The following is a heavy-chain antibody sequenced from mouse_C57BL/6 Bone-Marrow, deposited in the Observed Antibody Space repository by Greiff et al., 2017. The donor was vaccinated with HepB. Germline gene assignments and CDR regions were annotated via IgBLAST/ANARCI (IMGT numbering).Heavy chain of an antibody. D-gene: IGHD4-1*01. J-gene: IGHJ2*01. CDR3: AKLGRWGDY. Sequence: VQLQQPGAELVRPGPSVKLSCKASGYTFTSYWMHWVKQRPGQGLEWIGVIDPSDSYTNYNQKFKGKATLTVDTSSSTAYMQLSSLTSEDSAVYYCAKLGRWGDYWGQGTTLTVSS. CDR2: IDPSDSYT. CDR1: GYTFTSYW. V-gene: IGHV1-59*01.